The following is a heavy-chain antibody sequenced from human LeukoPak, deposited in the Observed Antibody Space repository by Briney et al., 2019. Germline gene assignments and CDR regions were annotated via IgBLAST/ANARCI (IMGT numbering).Heavy chain of an antibody. V-gene: IGHV4-30-4*01. D-gene: IGHD3-22*01. CDR1: GGSISSGDYY. CDR3: ATHSSSYSYFDY. J-gene: IGHJ4*02. Sequence: SPSGTLSLTCIVSGGSISSGDYYWSWIRQPPGKGLEWIGYIYYSGSTYYNPSLKSRITMSVDTSKNQFSLKLSSVTAADTAVYYCATHSSSYSYFDYWGQGTLVTVSS. CDR2: IYYSGST.